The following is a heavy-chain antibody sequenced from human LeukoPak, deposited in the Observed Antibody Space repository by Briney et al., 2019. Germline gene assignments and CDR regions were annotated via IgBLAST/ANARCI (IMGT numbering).Heavy chain of an antibody. CDR3: ARGNKYPGVFDY. V-gene: IGHV4-59*01. CDR2: IYNSGTT. D-gene: IGHD1/OR15-1a*01. CDR1: FGSIRDYY. Sequence: PSETLSFTCSVSFGSIRDYYWSWIRQPPGKGLEWIGYIYNSGTTSYNPSLKGQVTISVDTSKNQFSLKLSSVTAADTAVYYCARGNKYPGVFDYWGQGTLVTVSS. J-gene: IGHJ4*02.